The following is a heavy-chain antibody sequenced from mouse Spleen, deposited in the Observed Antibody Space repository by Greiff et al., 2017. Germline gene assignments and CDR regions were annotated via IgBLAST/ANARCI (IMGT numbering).Heavy chain of an antibody. CDR1: GFNIKDYY. V-gene: IGHV14-4*02. Sequence: EVQLQQSGAELVRSGASVKLSCTASGFNIKDYYMHWVKQRPEQGLEWIGWIDPENGDTEYAPKFQGKATMTADTSSNTAYLQLSSLTSEDTAVYYCNAYGNLFAYWGQGTLVTVSA. D-gene: IGHD2-1*01. J-gene: IGHJ3*01. CDR3: NAYGNLFAY. CDR2: IDPENGDT.